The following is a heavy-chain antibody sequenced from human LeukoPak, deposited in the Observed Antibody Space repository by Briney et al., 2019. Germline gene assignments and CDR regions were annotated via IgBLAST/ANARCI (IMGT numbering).Heavy chain of an antibody. CDR3: ARDHSSSLDYYYYGMDV. CDR1: GFTFSSYG. D-gene: IGHD6-6*01. CDR2: ISYDGSNK. V-gene: IGHV3-30*03. J-gene: IGHJ6*02. Sequence: GRSLRLSCAASGFTFSSYGMHWVRQAPGKGLEWVAVISYDGSNKYYADSVKGRFTISRDNSKNTLYLQMNSLRAEDTAVYYCARDHSSSLDYYYYGMDVWGQGTTVTVSS.